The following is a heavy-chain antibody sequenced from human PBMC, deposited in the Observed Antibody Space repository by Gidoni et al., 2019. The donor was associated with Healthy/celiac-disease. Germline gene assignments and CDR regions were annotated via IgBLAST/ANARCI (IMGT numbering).Heavy chain of an antibody. V-gene: IGHV3-23*01. CDR1: GFTFISYA. D-gene: IGHD6-19*01. CDR2: ISGSGGST. Sequence: EVQLLESGGGFVQSVGSLRLSCAASGFTFISYAMSWVRQAPGKGLEWVSAISGSGGSTYYADSVKGRFTISRDNSKNTLYLQMNSLRAEDTAVYYCAKDQSSSGWYYDAFDIWGQGTMVTVSS. J-gene: IGHJ3*02. CDR3: AKDQSSSGWYYDAFDI.